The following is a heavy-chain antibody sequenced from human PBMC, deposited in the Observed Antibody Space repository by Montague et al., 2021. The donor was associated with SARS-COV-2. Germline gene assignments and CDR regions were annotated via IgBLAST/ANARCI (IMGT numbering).Heavy chain of an antibody. CDR3: ARDTRITMLVVVNRYGMDV. CDR2: IYYSGST. V-gene: IGHV4-39*07. Sequence: SETLSLTCTVSGGAISSSSYYWGWIRQPPGKGLEWIGSIYYSGSTYYNPSLKSRVTISVDTSKNQFSLKLSSVTAADTVVYYCARDTRITMLVVVNRYGMDVWGQGTTVTVSS. J-gene: IGHJ6*02. CDR1: GGAISSSSYY. D-gene: IGHD3-22*01.